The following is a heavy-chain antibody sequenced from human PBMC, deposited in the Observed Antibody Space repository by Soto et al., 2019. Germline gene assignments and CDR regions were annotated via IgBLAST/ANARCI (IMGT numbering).Heavy chain of an antibody. J-gene: IGHJ6*02. CDR3: ARDFWSDSGYGMDV. V-gene: IGHV1-2*02. Sequence: GASVKVSCKASGYTFTGYYMHWVRQAPGQGLEWMGWINPNSGGTNYAQKFQGRVTMTRDTSISTAYMELSRLRSDDTAVYYCARDFWSDSGYGMDVWGRGTTVTVSS. CDR1: GYTFTGYY. CDR2: INPNSGGT. D-gene: IGHD3-3*01.